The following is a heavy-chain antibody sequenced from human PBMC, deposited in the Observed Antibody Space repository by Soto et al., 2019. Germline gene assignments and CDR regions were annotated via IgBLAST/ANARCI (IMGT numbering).Heavy chain of an antibody. Sequence: QVQLVESGGGVVQPGRSLRLSCAASGFTFSSYAMHWVRQAPGKGLEWVAVISYDGSNKYYADSVKGRFTISRDNSKNTLYLQMNSLRAEDTAVYYCAREPGAVADAFDIWGQGTMVTVSS. CDR3: AREPGAVADAFDI. CDR1: GFTFSSYA. V-gene: IGHV3-30-3*01. J-gene: IGHJ3*02. CDR2: ISYDGSNK. D-gene: IGHD3-10*01.